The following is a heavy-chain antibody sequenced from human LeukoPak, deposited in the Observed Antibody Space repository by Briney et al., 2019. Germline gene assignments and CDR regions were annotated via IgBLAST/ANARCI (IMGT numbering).Heavy chain of an antibody. D-gene: IGHD3-22*01. V-gene: IGHV1-46*03. Sequence: ASVKVSFKASGYTFTSYYMHWVRQAPGQGLEWMGIINPSGGRTSYAQKFQGRVTMTRDTSTSTVYMELSSLRSEDTAVYYCARASDSSGYYAPQHYFDYWGQGTLVTVSS. J-gene: IGHJ4*02. CDR3: ARASDSSGYYAPQHYFDY. CDR1: GYTFTSYY. CDR2: INPSGGRT.